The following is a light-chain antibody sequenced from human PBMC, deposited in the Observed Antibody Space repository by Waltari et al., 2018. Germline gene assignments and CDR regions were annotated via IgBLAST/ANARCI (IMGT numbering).Light chain of an antibody. V-gene: IGKV1-16*01. J-gene: IGKJ1*01. CDR1: DDIYTY. CDR2: SVS. CDR3: QQFNRYPWT. Sequence: DVQMTQSPGSLYASVGDRVTITCRALDDIYTYVAWLQQKPGKSPKPLIYSVSSLRRGVPSRFRGSRSGTNFTLTISYLQPEDFATYFCQQFNRYPWTFGQGTKVEI.